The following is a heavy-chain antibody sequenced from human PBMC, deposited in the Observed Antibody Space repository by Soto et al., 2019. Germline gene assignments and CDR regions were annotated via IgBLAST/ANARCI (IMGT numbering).Heavy chain of an antibody. V-gene: IGHV5-51*01. Sequence: PGESLKISCRGSGYDFNTNWFGWVRQLLGRGLEWVGIMYPGDSDTRYNPSLQGHVTLSVDVTVSTAFLQWRSLETSYTGMYFCSRLPRDCNKTSCYYADHWGQGTQVTVSS. CDR1: GYDFNTNW. J-gene: IGHJ4*02. CDR2: MYPGDSDT. CDR3: SRLPRDCNKTSCYYADH. D-gene: IGHD3-3*01.